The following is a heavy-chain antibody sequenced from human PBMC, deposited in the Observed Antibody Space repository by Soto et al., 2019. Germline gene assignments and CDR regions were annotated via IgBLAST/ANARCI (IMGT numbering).Heavy chain of an antibody. CDR3: ARSFTIFGVASDY. CDR2: ISAYNGNT. Sequence: ASVNLSCKASGYTFSSYGISWVRQAPGQGLEWMGWISAYNGNTNYAQKLQGRVTMTTDTSTSTAYMELRSLRSDDTAVYYCARSFTIFGVASDYWGQGTLVTVSS. CDR1: GYTFSSYG. J-gene: IGHJ4*02. V-gene: IGHV1-18*01. D-gene: IGHD3-3*01.